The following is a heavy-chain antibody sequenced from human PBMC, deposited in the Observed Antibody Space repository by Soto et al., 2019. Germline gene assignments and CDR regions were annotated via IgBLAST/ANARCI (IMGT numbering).Heavy chain of an antibody. CDR3: AAAGYDFWSGSSNWFDP. J-gene: IGHJ5*02. CDR2: IVVGSGNT. D-gene: IGHD3-3*01. Sequence: SVKVSCKASGFTLTSSAAQWVRQARGQRLEWIGWIVVGSGNTNYAQKFQERVTITRDMSTSTAYMELSSLRSEDTAVYYCAAAGYDFWSGSSNWFDPWGQGTLVTVSS. V-gene: IGHV1-58*01. CDR1: GFTLTSSA.